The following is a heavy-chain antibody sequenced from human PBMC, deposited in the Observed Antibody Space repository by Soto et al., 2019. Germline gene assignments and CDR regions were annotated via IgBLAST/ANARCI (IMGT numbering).Heavy chain of an antibody. J-gene: IGHJ4*02. CDR1: GFSLSTSGVA. D-gene: IGHD6-19*01. Sequence: QITLKESGPTLVKPTQTLTLTCTFSGFSLSTSGVAVGWIRQPPGKALEWLALIYWDDDKRYSPSLKSRLTITKDTSKNQVVLTMTKMDPVDTATYYCSHRPIDTSGWYSVDYWGQGTLVTVSS. CDR3: SHRPIDTSGWYSVDY. V-gene: IGHV2-5*02. CDR2: IYWDDDK.